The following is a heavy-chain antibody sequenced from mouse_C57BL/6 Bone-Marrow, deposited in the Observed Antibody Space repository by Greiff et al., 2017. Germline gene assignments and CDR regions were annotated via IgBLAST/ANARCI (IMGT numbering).Heavy chain of an antibody. CDR1: GYAFSSSW. J-gene: IGHJ2*01. D-gene: IGHD1-1*01. Sequence: QVQLKESGPELVKPGASVKISCTASGYAFSSSWMNWVKQRPGKGLEWIGRIYPGGGDTNYNGKFKGKATLTADKSSSTAYMQLSSLASEDSAVYFCASPLRYRLDDWGQGTTLTVSS. CDR3: ASPLRYRLDD. CDR2: IYPGGGDT. V-gene: IGHV1-82*01.